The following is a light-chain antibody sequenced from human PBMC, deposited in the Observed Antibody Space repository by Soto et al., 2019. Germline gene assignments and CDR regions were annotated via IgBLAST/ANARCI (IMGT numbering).Light chain of an antibody. Sequence: IQMSHSPSALSASVGDRVTITFRASQSISSWLAWYQQKPGKAPKLLIYKASSLESGVPSRFSGSGSGTEFTLTISSLQPDDFATYYCQQYNSYWITFGQGTRLEIK. CDR2: KAS. CDR3: QQYNSYWIT. CDR1: QSISSW. J-gene: IGKJ5*01. V-gene: IGKV1-5*03.